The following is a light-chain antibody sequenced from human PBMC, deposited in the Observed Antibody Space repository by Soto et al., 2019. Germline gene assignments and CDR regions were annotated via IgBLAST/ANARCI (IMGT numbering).Light chain of an antibody. CDR3: QQYNNWPPNT. CDR2: GAS. Sequence: EIVMTQSPATLSVSPGERATLSCRASQSVSSNFAWYQQKPGQAPRLLIYGASTRATGIPARFSGSGSGAEFPLTISSLQSEDFAVYYCQQYNNWPPNTFGQGTKLEIK. V-gene: IGKV3-15*01. J-gene: IGKJ2*01. CDR1: QSVSSN.